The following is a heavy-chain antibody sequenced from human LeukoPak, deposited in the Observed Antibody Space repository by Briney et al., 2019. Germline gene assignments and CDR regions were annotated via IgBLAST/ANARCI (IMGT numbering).Heavy chain of an antibody. J-gene: IGHJ5*02. CDR3: ARGVRTGTTGIGWFDP. V-gene: IGHV3-48*03. D-gene: IGHD1-1*01. CDR1: GFTFSSYE. Sequence: GGSLRLSCAASGFTFSSYEMNWVRQAPGKGLEWVSYISSSGSTIYYADSVKGHFTISRDNAENTLYLQMNSLRAEDTAVYYCARGVRTGTTGIGWFDPWGQGTLVTVSS. CDR2: ISSSGSTI.